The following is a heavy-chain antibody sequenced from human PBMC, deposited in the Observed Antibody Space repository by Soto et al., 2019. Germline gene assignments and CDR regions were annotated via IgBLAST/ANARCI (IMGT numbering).Heavy chain of an antibody. J-gene: IGHJ3*02. CDR2: INPNSGGT. D-gene: IGHD3-22*01. V-gene: IGHV1-2*02. Sequence: ASVKVSCKASGYTFTGYYMHWVRQAPGQGLEWMGWINPNSGGTNYAQKFQGRVTMTRDTSISTAYMELSRLRSDDTAVYYCASSNPYYHDSSGYYYDALAFDIWGQGTMVTVSS. CDR3: ASSNPYYHDSSGYYYDALAFDI. CDR1: GYTFTGYY.